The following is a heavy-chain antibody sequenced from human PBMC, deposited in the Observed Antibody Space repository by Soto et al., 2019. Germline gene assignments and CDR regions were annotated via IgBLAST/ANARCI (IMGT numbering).Heavy chain of an antibody. D-gene: IGHD2-8*01. CDR3: AKEMGGDYGYMDV. V-gene: IGHV3-9*01. CDR2: ISWNSGSI. Sequence: GGSLRLSCAASGFTFDEYVMHWVRQAPGKGLEWVSGISWNSGSIGYADSVKGRFTISRDNAKNSLYLQMNSLRVEDTAFYYCAKEMGGDYGYMDVWGKGTTVTVSS. J-gene: IGHJ6*03. CDR1: GFTFDEYV.